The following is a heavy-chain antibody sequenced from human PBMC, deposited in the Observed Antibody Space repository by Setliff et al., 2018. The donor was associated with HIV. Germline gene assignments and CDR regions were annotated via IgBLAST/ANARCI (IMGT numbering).Heavy chain of an antibody. CDR1: GYNFTNYG. CDR2: INTDTGYP. D-gene: IGHD1-1*01. V-gene: IGHV7-4-1*02. CDR3: ARVRTSYNFWVGDVFDP. Sequence: ASVKVSCKASGYNFTNYGINWVRQDPGQGLEWMGWINTDTGYPTYAQAFRGRFVFSLDTSVSTAYLEISSLEAEDTAVYFCARVRTSYNFWVGDVFDPWGQGTLVTVSS. J-gene: IGHJ5*02.